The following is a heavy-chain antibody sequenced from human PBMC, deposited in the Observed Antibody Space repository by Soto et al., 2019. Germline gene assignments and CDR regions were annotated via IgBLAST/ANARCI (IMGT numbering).Heavy chain of an antibody. Sequence: GGSLRLSCAASGFTFSSYAMHWVRQAPGKGLEWVAVISYDGSNKYYADSVKGRFTISRDNSKNTLYLQMNSLRAEDTAVYYCARDFGEYSSGYYDSYYYGMDVWGQGTTVTVSS. CDR3: ARDFGEYSSGYYDSYYYGMDV. CDR2: ISYDGSNK. J-gene: IGHJ6*02. V-gene: IGHV3-30-3*01. CDR1: GFTFSSYA. D-gene: IGHD3-22*01.